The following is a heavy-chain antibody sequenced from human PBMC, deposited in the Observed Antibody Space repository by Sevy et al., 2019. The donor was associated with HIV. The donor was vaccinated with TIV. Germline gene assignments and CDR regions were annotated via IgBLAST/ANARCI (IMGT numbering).Heavy chain of an antibody. V-gene: IGHV4-38-2*02. CDR2: IYHDGST. Sequence: SENLSLTCTVSGYSISSAYSWGWIRQPPGKGLEWIANIYHDGSTYYNPSLNSRVTISIDTSKNQFSLKLSSVTAADTAVYCYSSFGRLIIINDDTFEIWGQGTMVTVSS. D-gene: IGHD3-9*01. J-gene: IGHJ3*02. CDR3: SSFGRLIIINDDTFEI. CDR1: GYSISSAYS.